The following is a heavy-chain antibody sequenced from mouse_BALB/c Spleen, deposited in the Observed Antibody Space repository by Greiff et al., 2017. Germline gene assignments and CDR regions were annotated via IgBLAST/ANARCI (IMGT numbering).Heavy chain of an antibody. D-gene: IGHD1-1*02. V-gene: IGHV2-2*02. CDR3: ARNRGSLYWYFDV. CDR1: GFSLTSYG. J-gene: IGHJ1*01. Sequence: VKLVESGPGLVQPSQSLSITCTVSGFSLTSYGVHWVRQSPGKGLEWLGVIWSGGSTDYNAAFISRLSISKDNSKSQVFFKMNSLQANDTAIYYCARNRGSLYWYFDVWGAGTTVTVSS. CDR2: IWSGGST.